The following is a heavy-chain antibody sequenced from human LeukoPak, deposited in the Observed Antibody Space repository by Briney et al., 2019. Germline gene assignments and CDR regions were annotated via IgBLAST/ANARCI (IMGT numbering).Heavy chain of an antibody. CDR1: GFTFSSYG. Sequence: GRSLRLSCAASGFTFSSYGMHWVRQAPGKGLEWVAVIWYDGSNKYYADSVKGRFTNSRDNSKNTLYLQMNSLRAEDTAVYYCARGGYYLYGMDVWGQGTTVTVSS. D-gene: IGHD3-10*01. V-gene: IGHV3-33*01. J-gene: IGHJ6*02. CDR3: ARGGYYLYGMDV. CDR2: IWYDGSNK.